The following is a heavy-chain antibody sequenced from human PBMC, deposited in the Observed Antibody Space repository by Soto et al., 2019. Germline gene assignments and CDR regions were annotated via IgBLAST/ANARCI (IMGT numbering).Heavy chain of an antibody. CDR3: AKESYYYANSKWSFDS. CDR2: VSSDGSIT. D-gene: IGHD3-10*01. J-gene: IGHJ4*02. CDR1: GFTFSHHG. V-gene: IGHV3-30*18. Sequence: QVQLVESGGGVVQPGRSLRLSCAASGFTFSHHGMHWVRQAPGKGLEWLTVVSSDGSITYDADSVRGRFAISRDNSKNTLYLHMNSLRTEDTAVYYCAKESYYYANSKWSFDSWGQGILVIVSS.